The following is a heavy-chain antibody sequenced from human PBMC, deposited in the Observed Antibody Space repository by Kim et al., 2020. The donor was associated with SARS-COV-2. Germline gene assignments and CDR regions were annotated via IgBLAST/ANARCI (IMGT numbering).Heavy chain of an antibody. Sequence: PSLKRRVTISVDTSKNQFSLKLSSVTAADTAVYYCARGMVYAIPTNAFDIWGQGTMVTVSS. CDR3: ARGMVYAIPTNAFDI. J-gene: IGHJ3*02. V-gene: IGHV4-59*09. D-gene: IGHD2-8*01.